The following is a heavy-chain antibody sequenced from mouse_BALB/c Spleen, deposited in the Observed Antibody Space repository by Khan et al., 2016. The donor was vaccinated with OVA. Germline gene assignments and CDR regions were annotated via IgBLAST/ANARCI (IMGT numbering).Heavy chain of an antibody. J-gene: IGHJ2*01. CDR3: ARTGYYYFDY. CDR2: ISSDGNTI. Sequence: EVELVESGGGLVQTGGSRKLSCAASGFTFSGFGMHWVRQAPEKGLEWVAYISSDGNTIYYADPVTGRFTISRDNPKNTLFLQMTSLRSEDTAVYYCARTGYYYFDYWGQGTTLTVSS. V-gene: IGHV5-17*02. D-gene: IGHD2-3*01. CDR1: GFTFSGFG.